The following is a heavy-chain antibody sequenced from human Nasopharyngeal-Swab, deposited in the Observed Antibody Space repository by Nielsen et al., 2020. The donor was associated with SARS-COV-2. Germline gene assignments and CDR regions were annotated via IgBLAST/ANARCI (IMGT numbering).Heavy chain of an antibody. CDR2: ISSSTSYI. J-gene: IGHJ6*02. Sequence: GESLKISCAASGFTFSSYSMNWVRQAPGRGLEWVSSISSSTSYIYYADSVKGRFTISRDNAKNSLYLQMNSLRAEDTAVYYCARDDPGEKWPYYYYYYGMDVWGQGTTVTVSS. CDR3: ARDDPGEKWPYYYYYYGMDV. V-gene: IGHV3-21*01. D-gene: IGHD7-27*01. CDR1: GFTFSSYS.